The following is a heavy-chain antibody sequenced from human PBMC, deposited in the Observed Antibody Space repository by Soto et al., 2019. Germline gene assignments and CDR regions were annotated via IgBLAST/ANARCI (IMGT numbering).Heavy chain of an antibody. V-gene: IGHV3-48*01. CDR1: GFTFSSYS. Sequence: GGSLRLSCAASGFTFSSYSMNWVRQAPGKGLEWVSYISSSSSTIYYADSVKGRFTISRDNAKNSLYLQMNSLRAEDTAVYYCARGSDIVVVPAARTEYYGMDVWGQGTTVTVSS. CDR3: ARGSDIVVVPAARTEYYGMDV. CDR2: ISSSSSTI. J-gene: IGHJ6*02. D-gene: IGHD2-2*01.